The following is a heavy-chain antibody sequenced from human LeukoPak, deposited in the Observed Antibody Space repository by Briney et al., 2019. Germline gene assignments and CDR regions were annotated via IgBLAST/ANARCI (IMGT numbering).Heavy chain of an antibody. J-gene: IGHJ4*02. CDR2: ISGSGDNT. D-gene: IGHD5-12*01. CDR3: ARRGWLINFDY. V-gene: IGHV3-23*01. Sequence: GGSLRLSFAASGFTFSNYAMSWVRQAPGKGLEWVSIISGSGDNTHYADSVKGRFTISRDNSKNTLYLQMKTLRAEDTAIYYCARRGWLINFDYWGQGTLVTVSS. CDR1: GFTFSNYA.